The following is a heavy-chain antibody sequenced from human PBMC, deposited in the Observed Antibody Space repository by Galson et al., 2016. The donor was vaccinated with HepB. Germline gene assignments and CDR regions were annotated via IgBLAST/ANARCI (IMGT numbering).Heavy chain of an antibody. CDR2: ISGRGGTT. J-gene: IGHJ4*02. CDR3: ASGRYYYGSEY. Sequence: SLRLSCAASGFTFSSYAMNWVRQAPGKGLEWVSPISGRGGTTYYADSVKGRFTVSRDNSKNTLYLQMNSLRAEDTAVYYCASGRYYYGSEYWGQGTLVTVSS. V-gene: IGHV3-23*01. D-gene: IGHD3-10*01. CDR1: GFTFSSYA.